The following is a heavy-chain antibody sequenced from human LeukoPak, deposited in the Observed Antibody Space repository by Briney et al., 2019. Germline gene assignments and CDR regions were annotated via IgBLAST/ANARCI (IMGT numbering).Heavy chain of an antibody. CDR1: GGSISSYY. D-gene: IGHD3-10*01. V-gene: IGHV4-4*07. CDR3: ARLPLGELLSNWFDP. CDR2: IYTSGST. J-gene: IGHJ5*02. Sequence: SETLSLTCTVSGGSISSYYWSWIRQPAGKGLEWIGRIYTSGSTNYNPSLKSRVTMSVDTSKNQFSLKLSSVTAADTAVYYCARLPLGELLSNWFDPWGQGTLVTVSS.